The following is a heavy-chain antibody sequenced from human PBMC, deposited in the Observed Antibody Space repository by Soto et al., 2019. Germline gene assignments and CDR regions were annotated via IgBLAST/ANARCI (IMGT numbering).Heavy chain of an antibody. V-gene: IGHV4-59*01. D-gene: IGHD3-22*01. Sequence: SETLSLACTVSGGSISSYYWSWIRQPPGKGLEWIGYIYYSGSTNYNPSLKSRVTISVDTSKNQFSLKLSSVTAADTAVYYCARCVDYYDSSGYLVLNNWFDPWGQGTLVTVSS. J-gene: IGHJ5*02. CDR3: ARCVDYYDSSGYLVLNNWFDP. CDR1: GGSISSYY. CDR2: IYYSGST.